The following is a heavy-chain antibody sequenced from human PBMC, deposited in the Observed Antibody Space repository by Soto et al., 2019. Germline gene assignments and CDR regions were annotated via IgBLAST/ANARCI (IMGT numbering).Heavy chain of an antibody. CDR2: INHSGST. J-gene: IGHJ4*02. CDR1: GGSFSGYY. V-gene: IGHV4-34*01. D-gene: IGHD7-27*01. Sequence: SETLSLTCAVYGGSFSGYYWSWIRQPPGKGLEWIGEINHSGSTNYNPSLKSRVTISVDTSKNQFSLKLSSVTAADTAVYYCARGRRRENWGRSHDYWGQGTLVTVSS. CDR3: ARGRRRENWGRSHDY.